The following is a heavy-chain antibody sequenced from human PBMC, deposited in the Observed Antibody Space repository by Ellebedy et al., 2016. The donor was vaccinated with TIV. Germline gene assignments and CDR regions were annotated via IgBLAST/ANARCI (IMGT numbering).Heavy chain of an antibody. V-gene: IGHV4-34*01. D-gene: IGHD1-26*01. CDR2: INHSGST. CDR1: GGSFSGYY. Sequence: SETLSLXXAVYGGSFSGYYWSWIRQPPGKGLEWIGEINHSGSTNYNPSLKSRVTISLDTSKNQFSLKLSSMTAADTAVYYCARNPPPPVGREDYWGQGTLVTVSS. CDR3: ARNPPPPVGREDY. J-gene: IGHJ4*02.